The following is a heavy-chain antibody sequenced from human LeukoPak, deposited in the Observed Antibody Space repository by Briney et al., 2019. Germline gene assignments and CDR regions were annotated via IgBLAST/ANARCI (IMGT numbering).Heavy chain of an antibody. CDR3: ARANPGMAVADYYFDY. J-gene: IGHJ4*02. CDR1: GFTFSSHG. CDR2: ISRTGGDT. D-gene: IGHD6-19*01. V-gene: IGHV3-21*04. Sequence: KTGGSLILSCAASGFTFSSHGMSWVRQAPGRGPEWVSSISRTGGDTYYTDSVKGRFTISRDNAKNSLYLQMNSLRAEDTALYYCARANPGMAVADYYFDYWGQGTLVTVSS.